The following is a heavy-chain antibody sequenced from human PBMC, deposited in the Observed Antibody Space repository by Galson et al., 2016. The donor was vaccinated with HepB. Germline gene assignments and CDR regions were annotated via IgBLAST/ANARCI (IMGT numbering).Heavy chain of an antibody. J-gene: IGHJ4*02. CDR3: AHRRTSAVYGSGKDHYLDY. CDR2: IYWNDDK. V-gene: IGHV2-5*01. CDR1: GFSLSSSGVG. Sequence: PALVKPTQTLTLTCTFSGFSLSSSGVGVGWIRQSPGKALEWLALIYWNDDKRYSPSLKSRPTITKDTSKNQVVLTLTNMDPVDTATYYCAHRRTSAVYGSGKDHYLDYWGQGTLVTVSS. D-gene: IGHD3-10*01.